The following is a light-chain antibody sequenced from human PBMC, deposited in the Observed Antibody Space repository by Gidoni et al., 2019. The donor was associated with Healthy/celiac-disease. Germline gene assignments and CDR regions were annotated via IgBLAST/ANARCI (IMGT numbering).Light chain of an antibody. J-gene: IGKJ3*01. V-gene: IGKV1-39*01. CDR3: QQSYSTPPVT. CDR1: QGIRNY. Sequence: DIQTTQSPSSLSASVGDRVTISCRASQGIRNYLNWYQQKPGKAPKLLIYGASGLQSGIPSRFSGRGSGTDFTLTISSLQPEDFATYYCQQSYSTPPVTFGPGTKVDIK. CDR2: GAS.